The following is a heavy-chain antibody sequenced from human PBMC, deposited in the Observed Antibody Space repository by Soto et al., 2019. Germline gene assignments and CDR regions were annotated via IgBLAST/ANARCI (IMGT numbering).Heavy chain of an antibody. CDR2: INPTSGST. V-gene: IGHV1-46*01. CDR1: GYTFINYY. CDR3: ARDLAAGDH. J-gene: IGHJ4*02. Sequence: QVQLVQSGAEVKKPGASVKVSCRASGYTFINYYIHWVRQAPGQGLEWLAIINPTSGSTNYAQKFQGRVTLTMGTSTSTVYMELGGLRSDDTAVFYCARDLAAGDHWGQGTLVTVSS. D-gene: IGHD6-13*01.